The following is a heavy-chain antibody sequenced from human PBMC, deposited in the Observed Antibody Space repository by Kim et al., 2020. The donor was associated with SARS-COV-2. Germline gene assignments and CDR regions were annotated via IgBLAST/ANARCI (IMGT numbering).Heavy chain of an antibody. D-gene: IGHD4-17*01. CDR1: GFTFSSYG. J-gene: IGHJ4*02. CDR2: ISYDGSNK. V-gene: IGHV3-30*18. Sequence: GGSLRLSCAASGFTFSSYGMHWVRQAPGKGLEWVAVISYDGSNKYYADSVKGRFTISRDNSKNTLYLQMNSLRAEDTAVYYCAKIPYGGNSYFDYWGQGTLVTVSS. CDR3: AKIPYGGNSYFDY.